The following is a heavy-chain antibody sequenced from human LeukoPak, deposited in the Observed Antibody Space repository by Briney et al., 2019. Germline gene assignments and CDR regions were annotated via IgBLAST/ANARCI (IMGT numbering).Heavy chain of an antibody. V-gene: IGHV1-46*01. CDR1: GYTFTTYF. CDR2: INPSGGGT. J-gene: IGHJ4*02. CDR3: AREVNSFDY. D-gene: IGHD1/OR15-1a*01. Sequence: GASVKVSCKASGYTFTTYFVHWVRQAPGQGLEWVGIINPSGGGTTYAQKFQGRVNMTRDTSTSTVYMELNSLRSEDTAVYYCAREVNSFDYWGQGTQVSVSS.